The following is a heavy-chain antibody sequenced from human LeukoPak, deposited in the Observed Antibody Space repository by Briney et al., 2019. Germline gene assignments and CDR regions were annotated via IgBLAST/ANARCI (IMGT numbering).Heavy chain of an antibody. D-gene: IGHD1-26*01. CDR2: INPNSGGT. V-gene: IGHV1-2*02. CDR1: GYTFTGYY. Sequence: GGSLRLSCAASGYTFTGYYMHWVRQAPGQGLEWMGWINPNSGGTNYAQKFQGRVTMTRDTSISTAYMELSRLRSDDTAVYYCARGGGGANYWSQGTLVTVSS. J-gene: IGHJ4*02. CDR3: ARGGGGANY.